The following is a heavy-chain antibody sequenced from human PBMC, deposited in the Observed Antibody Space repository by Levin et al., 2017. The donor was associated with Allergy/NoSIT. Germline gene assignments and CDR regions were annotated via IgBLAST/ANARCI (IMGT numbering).Heavy chain of an antibody. V-gene: IGHV3-7*01. J-gene: IGHJ4*02. CDR3: ARATSADKEDY. CDR1: GFTFSSYW. D-gene: IGHD2-2*01. CDR2: INEDGSEK. Sequence: GGSLRLSCAASGFTFSSYWMTWVRQAPGKGLEWVGNINEDGSEKYYVESLKGRFTISRDNTENSLYLQMNSLRAEDTAIYYCARATSADKEDYWGQGTLVTVSS.